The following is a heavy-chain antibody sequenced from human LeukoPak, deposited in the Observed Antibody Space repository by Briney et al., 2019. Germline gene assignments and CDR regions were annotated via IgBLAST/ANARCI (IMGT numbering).Heavy chain of an antibody. CDR3: ARTPGVLGYAFDI. CDR1: GGSRSSSSIY. J-gene: IGHJ3*02. D-gene: IGHD7-27*01. Sequence: SETLSLTCSVSGGSRSSSSIYWGWIRQPPGKGLEWIGSIFYRGSAYYSPSLKSRVTISVDTSKNQFSLKLSSVTAADTAVYYCARTPGVLGYAFDIWGQGTMVTVSS. CDR2: IFYRGSA. V-gene: IGHV4-39*07.